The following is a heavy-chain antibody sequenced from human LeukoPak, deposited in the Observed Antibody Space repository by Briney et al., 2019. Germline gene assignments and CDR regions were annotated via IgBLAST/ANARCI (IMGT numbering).Heavy chain of an antibody. J-gene: IGHJ4*02. Sequence: SETLSLTCTVSGGSISSGDYYWSWIRQPPGKGLEWIGYIYYSGSTYYNPSHKSRVTISVDTSKNQFSLKLSSVTAADTAVYYCARDHCSGGSCYSGYWGQGTLVTVSS. V-gene: IGHV4-30-4*01. CDR2: IYYSGST. D-gene: IGHD2-15*01. CDR3: ARDHCSGGSCYSGY. CDR1: GGSISSGDYY.